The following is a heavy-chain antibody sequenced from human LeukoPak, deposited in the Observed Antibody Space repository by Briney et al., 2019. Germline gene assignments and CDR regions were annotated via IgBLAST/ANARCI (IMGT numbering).Heavy chain of an antibody. V-gene: IGHV3-23*01. CDR2: ISGSGGST. Sequence: GGSLRLSCAASGFTFSSYAMSWVRQAPGKGLEWVSAISGSGGSTYYADSVKGRFTISRDNSKNTPYLQMNSLRAEDTAVYYCAKGLFWPDYGGNSVYYYYGMDVWGQGTTVTVSS. J-gene: IGHJ6*02. D-gene: IGHD4-23*01. CDR3: AKGLFWPDYGGNSVYYYYGMDV. CDR1: GFTFSSYA.